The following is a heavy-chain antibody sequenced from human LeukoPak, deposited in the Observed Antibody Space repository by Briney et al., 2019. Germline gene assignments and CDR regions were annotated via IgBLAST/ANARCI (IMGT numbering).Heavy chain of an antibody. CDR1: GFTFSRYV. Sequence: PGGSLRLSCAASGFTFSRYVMSWVRQAPGKGLEWVAIISIDGSERYYADSVKGRLTVSRDNSKNTLFLEVNGLRPEDTGVYFCVRGAFDVWGQGTMVTVSS. CDR3: VRGAFDV. CDR2: ISIDGSER. J-gene: IGHJ3*01. V-gene: IGHV3-30*04.